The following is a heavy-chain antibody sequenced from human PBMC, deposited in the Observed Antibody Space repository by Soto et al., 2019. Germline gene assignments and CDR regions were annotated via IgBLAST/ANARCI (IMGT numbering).Heavy chain of an antibody. D-gene: IGHD5-12*01. CDR2: ISGSGGST. J-gene: IGHJ6*02. Sequence: LRLSCAASGFTFSSYAMSWVRQAPGKGLEWVSAISGSGGSTYYADSVKGRFTISRDNSKNTLYLQMNSLRAEDTAVYYCAKTTNCGYDVLRLYYYYGMDVWGQGTTVTVSS. V-gene: IGHV3-23*01. CDR1: GFTFSSYA. CDR3: AKTTNCGYDVLRLYYYYGMDV.